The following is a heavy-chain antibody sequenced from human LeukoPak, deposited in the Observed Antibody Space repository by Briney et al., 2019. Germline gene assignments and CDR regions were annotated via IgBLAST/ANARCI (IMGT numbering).Heavy chain of an antibody. CDR3: ARDSATATGFAADY. CDR1: GYTFTDYY. J-gene: IGHJ4*02. V-gene: IGHV1-2*02. CDR2: INLNTGAT. D-gene: IGHD6-13*01. Sequence: ASVKVSCKASGYTFTDYYMHWVRQAPGQGLEWMGWINLNTGATRYAQKFQGGVTMTRDTSITTAYMELSRLRSDDTAVYYCARDSATATGFAADYWGQGTLVTVSS.